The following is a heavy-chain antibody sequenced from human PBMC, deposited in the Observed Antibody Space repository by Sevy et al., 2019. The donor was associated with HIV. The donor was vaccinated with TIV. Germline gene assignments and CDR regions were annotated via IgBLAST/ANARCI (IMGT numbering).Heavy chain of an antibody. CDR2: IIPLNGDT. D-gene: IGHD6-19*01. J-gene: IGHJ5*02. V-gene: IGHV1-2*06. CDR1: GYNFIGYY. Sequence: ASVKVSCKASGYNFIGYYVHWVRQAPGQRLEWIGRIIPLNGDTKYAQKFQGRVTMTRDMSVSTAYMEVSRLKSDDTAIYYSAGQTSGWYDWFDPWGQGTLVTVSS. CDR3: AGQTSGWYDWFDP.